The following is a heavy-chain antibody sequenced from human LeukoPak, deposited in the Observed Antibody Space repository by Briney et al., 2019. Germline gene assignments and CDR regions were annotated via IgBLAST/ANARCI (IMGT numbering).Heavy chain of an antibody. Sequence: GGSLRLSCTASGFTVSSNYMSWVRQAPGKGLEWVSAISGSGGGTYYADSVKGRFTISRDNSKNTLYLQMNSLRAEDTAVYYCAKVSRDKSIVVVPEFDYWGQGTLVTVSS. J-gene: IGHJ4*02. V-gene: IGHV3-23*01. CDR1: GFTVSSNY. CDR2: ISGSGGGT. D-gene: IGHD2-2*01. CDR3: AKVSRDKSIVVVPEFDY.